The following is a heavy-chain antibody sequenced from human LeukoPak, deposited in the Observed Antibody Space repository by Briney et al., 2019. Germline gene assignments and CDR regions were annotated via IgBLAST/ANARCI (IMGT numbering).Heavy chain of an antibody. CDR3: AKDLDY. J-gene: IGHJ4*02. CDR1: GFTFGNFA. V-gene: IGHV3-23*01. CDR2: ITGSGGGK. Sequence: PGGSLRLSCAASGFTFGNFAMTWVRQAPGKGLEWVSAITGSGGGKYYADSVKGRFTISRDNSKNTLYLQMNSLRAEDTAVYYCAKDLDYWGQGTLVTVSS.